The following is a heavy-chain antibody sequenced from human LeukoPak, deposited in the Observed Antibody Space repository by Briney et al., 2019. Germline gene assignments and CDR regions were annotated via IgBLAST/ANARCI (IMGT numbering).Heavy chain of an antibody. V-gene: IGHV4-61*02. CDR1: GGSISSGSYY. CDR3: ARDKSYGSGSYYTSNWFDP. CDR2: IYTSGST. J-gene: IGHJ5*02. D-gene: IGHD3-10*01. Sequence: SETLSLTCTVSGGSISSGSYYWSWIRQPAGKGLEWIGRIYTSGSTNYNPSLKSRVTISVDTSKNQFSLKLSSVTAADTAVYYCARDKSYGSGSYYTSNWFDPWGQGTLVTVSS.